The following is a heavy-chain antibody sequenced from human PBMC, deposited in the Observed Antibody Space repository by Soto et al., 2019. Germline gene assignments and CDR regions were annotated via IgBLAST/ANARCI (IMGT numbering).Heavy chain of an antibody. D-gene: IGHD3-3*01. Sequence: GSLRLSCAASGFTFRSYSTNWVRQAPGKGLAWVSSISSSCYIYYSDSLKGRFNISRENXKKSLYLQRNRMRAEDTAVYNSARGKEYYAAWSGDYTGGDYSYDGLDGCGQGTTGTVSS. CDR2: ISSSCYI. CDR3: ARGKEYYAAWSGDYTGGDYSYDGLDG. V-gene: IGHV3-21*01. CDR1: GFTFRSYS. J-gene: IGHJ6*01.